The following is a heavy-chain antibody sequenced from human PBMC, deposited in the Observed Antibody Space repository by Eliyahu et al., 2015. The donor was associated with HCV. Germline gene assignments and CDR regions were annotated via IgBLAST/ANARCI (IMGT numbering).Heavy chain of an antibody. CDR2: IYYSGST. CDR1: GGSISSYY. V-gene: IGHV4-59*08. D-gene: IGHD6-13*01. J-gene: IGHJ5*02. CDR3: ARLVAAADSWNWFDP. Sequence: QVQLQESGPGLVKPSETLSLTCTVSGGSISSYYWSWIRQPPGKGLEWIGYIYYSGSTNYNPSLKSRVTISVDTSKNQFSLKLSSVTAADTAVYYCARLVAAADSWNWFDPWGQGTLVTVSS.